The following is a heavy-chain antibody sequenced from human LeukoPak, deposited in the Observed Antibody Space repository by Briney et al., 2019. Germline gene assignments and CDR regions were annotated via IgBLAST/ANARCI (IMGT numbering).Heavy chain of an antibody. Sequence: SVKVSCKTSGGTFNNSAISWVRQAPGQGLEWLGGIMLLFGTAGYAQRFQGRVTITKDESTRTVYLELTSLTSDDTAVYYCARDVHGDYGSGWFDPWGQGTLVSVSS. J-gene: IGHJ5*02. V-gene: IGHV1-69*05. CDR3: ARDVHGDYGSGWFDP. CDR1: GGTFNNSA. CDR2: IMLLFGTA. D-gene: IGHD4-17*01.